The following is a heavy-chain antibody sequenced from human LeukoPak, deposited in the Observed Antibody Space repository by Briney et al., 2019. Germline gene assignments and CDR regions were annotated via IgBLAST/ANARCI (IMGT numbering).Heavy chain of an antibody. CDR2: IRYDGSNK. D-gene: IGHD2-2*01. Sequence: GGSLRLSCAASGFTFSSYSMNWVRQAPGTGLEWVAFIRYDGSNKYYADSVKGRFTISRDNSKNTLYLQMNSLRAEDTAVYYCAKGVYCSSTSCWRGTFDIWGQGTMVTVSS. CDR3: AKGVYCSSTSCWRGTFDI. V-gene: IGHV3-30*02. J-gene: IGHJ3*02. CDR1: GFTFSSYS.